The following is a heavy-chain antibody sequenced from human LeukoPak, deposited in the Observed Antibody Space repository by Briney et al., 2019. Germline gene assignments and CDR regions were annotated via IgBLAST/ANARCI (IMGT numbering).Heavy chain of an antibody. CDR3: AHRRDDGLVDY. J-gene: IGHJ4*02. CDR2: IYWNDDK. Sequence: SGPTLVNPTQTLTLTCTFSGFSLSTSEVGVGWIRQPPGKALEWLALIYWNDDKRYSPSLKSRLTITKDTSKNQVVLTMTNVDPVDTATYYCAHRRDDGLVDYWGQGTLVPVSS. V-gene: IGHV2-5*01. D-gene: IGHD4-17*01. CDR1: GFSLSTSEVG.